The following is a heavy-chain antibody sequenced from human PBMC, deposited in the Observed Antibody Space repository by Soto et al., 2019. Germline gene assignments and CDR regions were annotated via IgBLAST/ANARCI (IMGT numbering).Heavy chain of an antibody. V-gene: IGHV2-5*02. D-gene: IGHD3-10*01. J-gene: IGHJ5*02. Sequence: QITLKESGPTLVKPTQTLTLTCTFSGFSLSTTGVGVGWIRQPPRKALEWLALILWDDDKRYSPSLKSRLTITKDTSTNQVVLTMTNMDPVDTGTYYCAHASGSPQWFDPWGQGTLVTVSS. CDR3: AHASGSPQWFDP. CDR1: GFSLSTTGVG. CDR2: ILWDDDK.